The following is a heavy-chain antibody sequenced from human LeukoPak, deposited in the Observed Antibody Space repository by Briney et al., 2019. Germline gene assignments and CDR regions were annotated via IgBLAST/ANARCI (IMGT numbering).Heavy chain of an antibody. CDR3: AKARYHYGTYYYAYDV. Sequence: GGSLRLSCAASGLTFSSYAMSWVRQAPGKGLEWVSAISTSADSTYYADSVRGRFTISRDNSKNTLYLQIHALRAEDTAVYSCAKARYHYGTYYYAYDVWGQGTLVTVSS. V-gene: IGHV3-23*01. J-gene: IGHJ3*01. CDR2: ISTSADST. D-gene: IGHD4/OR15-4a*01. CDR1: GLTFSSYA.